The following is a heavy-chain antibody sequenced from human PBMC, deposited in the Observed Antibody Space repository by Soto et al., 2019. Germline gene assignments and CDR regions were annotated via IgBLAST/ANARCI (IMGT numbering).Heavy chain of an antibody. Sequence: QVQLQESGPGLVKPSQTLSLTCTVSGGSISSGDYYWSWIRQPPGKGLGWIGYIYYSGSTYYNPSLNSRVTISVDTSKNQLSLKLSSVTAADTAVYYCASVGYSRSWYSYFDYWGQGTLVTVSS. D-gene: IGHD6-13*01. V-gene: IGHV4-30-4*01. CDR1: GGSISSGDYY. CDR3: ASVGYSRSWYSYFDY. J-gene: IGHJ4*02. CDR2: IYYSGST.